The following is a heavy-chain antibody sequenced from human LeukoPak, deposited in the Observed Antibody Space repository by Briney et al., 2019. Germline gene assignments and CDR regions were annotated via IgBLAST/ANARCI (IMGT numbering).Heavy chain of an antibody. CDR3: ARRTANPVGAIDY. J-gene: IGHJ4*02. D-gene: IGHD1-26*01. V-gene: IGHV4-39*01. CDR1: GGSISISNYY. Sequence: SETLSLTCTVSGGSISISNYYWGWIRQPPGRGLEWIGSISYSGTYYNPSLKSRLTISVDTSKNHFSLNLRSVTAADTAVYYCARRTANPVGAIDYWGQGTLVTVSS. CDR2: ISYSGT.